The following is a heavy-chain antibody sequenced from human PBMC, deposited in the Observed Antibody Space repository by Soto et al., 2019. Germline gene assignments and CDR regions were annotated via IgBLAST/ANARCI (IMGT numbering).Heavy chain of an antibody. D-gene: IGHD2-2*01. CDR3: ARELVGQGMDV. CDR2: ISYDGSNK. V-gene: IGHV3-30-3*01. CDR1: GFTFSSYA. J-gene: IGHJ6*02. Sequence: QVQLVESGGGVVQPGRSLRLSCAASGFTFSSYAMHWVRQAPGKGLEWVAVISYDGSNKYYADSVKGRFTISRDNSKNTLYLQMNSLRAEDTAVYYCARELVGQGMDVWGQGTTVTVSS.